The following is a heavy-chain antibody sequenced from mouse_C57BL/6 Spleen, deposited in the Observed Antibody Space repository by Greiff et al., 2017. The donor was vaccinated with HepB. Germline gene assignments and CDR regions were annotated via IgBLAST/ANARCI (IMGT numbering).Heavy chain of an antibody. J-gene: IGHJ1*03. Sequence: EVQRVESGGGLVKPGGSLKLSCAASGFTFSSYTMSWVRQTPEKRLEWVATISGGGGNTYYPDSVKGRFTISRDNAKNTLYLQMSSLRSEDTALYYCARPPDCYSNYWYFDVWGTGTTVTVSS. V-gene: IGHV5-9*01. CDR1: GFTFSSYT. D-gene: IGHD2-5*01. CDR2: ISGGGGNT. CDR3: ARPPDCYSNYWYFDV.